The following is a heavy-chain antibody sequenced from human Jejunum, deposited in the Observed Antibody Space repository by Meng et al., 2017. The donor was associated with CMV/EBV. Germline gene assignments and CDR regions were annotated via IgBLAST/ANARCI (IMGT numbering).Heavy chain of an antibody. CDR2: IYYSGST. CDR1: GGSISSSSYY. CDR3: ARGITIFRNWYFDL. J-gene: IGHJ2*01. Sequence: GGSISSSSYYWGWIRQPPGKGLEWIGSIYYSGSTYYNPSLKSRVTISVDTSKNQFSLKLSSVTAADTAVYYCARGITIFRNWYFDLWGRGTLVTVSS. D-gene: IGHD3-3*01. V-gene: IGHV4-39*01.